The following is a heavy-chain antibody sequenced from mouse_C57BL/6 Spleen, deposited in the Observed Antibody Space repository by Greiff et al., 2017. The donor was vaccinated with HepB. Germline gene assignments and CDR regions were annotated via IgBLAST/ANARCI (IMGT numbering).Heavy chain of an antibody. CDR3: ARVDYGYPFDY. J-gene: IGHJ2*01. D-gene: IGHD2-2*01. Sequence: DVHLVESGGGLVKPGGSLKLSCAASGFTFSSYAMSWVRQTPEKRLEWVATISDGGSYTYYPDNVKGRFTISRDNAKNNLYLQMSHLKSEDTAMYYCARVDYGYPFDYWGQSTTLTVSS. V-gene: IGHV5-4*01. CDR2: ISDGGSYT. CDR1: GFTFSSYA.